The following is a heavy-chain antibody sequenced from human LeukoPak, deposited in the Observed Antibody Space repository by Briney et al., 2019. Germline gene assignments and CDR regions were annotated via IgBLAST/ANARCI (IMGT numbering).Heavy chain of an antibody. Sequence: SETLSLTCTVSGGSISSYYWSWIRQPPGKGLEWIGYIYYSGSTNYNPSLKSRVTISVDTSKNQFSLKLSSVTAADTAVYYCARDLGAAAGDRYFDYWGQGTLVTVSS. CDR2: IYYSGST. J-gene: IGHJ4*02. CDR1: GGSISSYY. V-gene: IGHV4-59*01. CDR3: ARDLGAAAGDRYFDY. D-gene: IGHD6-13*01.